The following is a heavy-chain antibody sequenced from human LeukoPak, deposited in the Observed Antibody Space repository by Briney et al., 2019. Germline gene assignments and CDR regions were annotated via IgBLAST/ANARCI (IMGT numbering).Heavy chain of an antibody. J-gene: IGHJ4*02. CDR1: GFTFSDYY. V-gene: IGHV3-48*01. D-gene: IGHD6-19*01. CDR3: AREPLEALAGTSEY. CDR2: ITLSSTAI. Sequence: QAGRSLRLSCAASGFTFSDYYMNWVRQAPGKGLEWVAYITLSSTAIYYADSVRGRFTISRDNAKNSLYLQMNSLRAEDTAVYYCAREPLEALAGTSEYWGQGTLVTVSS.